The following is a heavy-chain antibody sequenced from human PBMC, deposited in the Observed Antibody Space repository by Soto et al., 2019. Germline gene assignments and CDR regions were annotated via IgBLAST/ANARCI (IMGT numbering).Heavy chain of an antibody. D-gene: IGHD2-15*01. J-gene: IGHJ4*02. V-gene: IGHV1-69*08. CDR1: GGTFSTYT. CDR2: IIPILGIA. Sequence: QVQLVQSGAEVKKPGSSVKVSCKASGGTFSTYTISWVRQAPGQGLEWMGRIIPILGIAHYAQKFQGRVTITADKSTSTSDMELSSLSSEDTAVYYCARDSGYCSGGSCQIEGPMDYWGQGTLVTVSS. CDR3: ARDSGYCSGGSCQIEGPMDY.